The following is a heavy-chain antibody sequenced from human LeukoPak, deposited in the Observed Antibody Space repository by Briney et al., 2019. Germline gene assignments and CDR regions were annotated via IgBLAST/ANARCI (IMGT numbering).Heavy chain of an antibody. Sequence: ASVKVSCKGSGYSFTSYGISWVRQAPGQGLEWMGWISAYNGKTNYAQKLQGRGTMTTDTSTSTAYLELRSMRSDDTAVYYCARPHYDILTGYSYYFDYWGQGTLVTVSS. D-gene: IGHD3-9*01. J-gene: IGHJ4*02. CDR2: ISAYNGKT. CDR3: ARPHYDILTGYSYYFDY. CDR1: GYSFTSYG. V-gene: IGHV1-18*01.